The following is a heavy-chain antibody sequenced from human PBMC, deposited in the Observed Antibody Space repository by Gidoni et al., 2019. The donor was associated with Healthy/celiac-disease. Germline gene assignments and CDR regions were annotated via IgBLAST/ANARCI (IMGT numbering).Heavy chain of an antibody. CDR3: AKDGVAVAGTGVFDY. V-gene: IGHV3-30*18. CDR1: GFTFRSYG. J-gene: IGHJ4*02. CDR2: ISYDGSNK. D-gene: IGHD6-19*01. Sequence: QVQLVASGGGVVQPGWSLRLSYAASGFTFRSYGMHGVRQAPGKGLEWVAVISYDGSNKYYADSVKGRFTISRDNSKNTLYLQMNSLRAEDTAVYYCAKDGVAVAGTGVFDYWGQGTLVTVSS.